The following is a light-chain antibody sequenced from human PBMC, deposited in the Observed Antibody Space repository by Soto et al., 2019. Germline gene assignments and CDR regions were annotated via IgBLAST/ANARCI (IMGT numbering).Light chain of an antibody. Sequence: QSGLTQPAAGAGSPGEAVTISCTGTSSDVGGYNYVTWYQQHPGKAPKLMIYDVSNRPSGVSNRFSGSKSGNTASLTISGLQAEDEADYYCSSYTSSSLYVFGTGTKVTV. CDR1: SSDVGGYNY. J-gene: IGLJ1*01. CDR2: DVS. CDR3: SSYTSSSLYV. V-gene: IGLV2-14*01.